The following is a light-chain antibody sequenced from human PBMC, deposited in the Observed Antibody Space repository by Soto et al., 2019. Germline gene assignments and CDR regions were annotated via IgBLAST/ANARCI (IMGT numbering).Light chain of an antibody. CDR1: QTITTSQ. CDR2: SAS. V-gene: IGKV3-20*01. J-gene: IGKJ1*01. Sequence: EIVLTQSPGPLSLSPGERATLFCRASQTITTSQLAWYQQKPGQAPRVLIFSASNRATGIPDRFCGSGSGTDFTLTISRLEPEDFAMYYCQQYAGSPRTFGQGTTVEIK. CDR3: QQYAGSPRT.